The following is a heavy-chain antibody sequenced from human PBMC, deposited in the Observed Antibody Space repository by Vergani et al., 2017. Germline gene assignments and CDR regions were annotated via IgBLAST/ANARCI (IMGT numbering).Heavy chain of an antibody. D-gene: IGHD2-8*01. J-gene: IGHJ6*02. V-gene: IGHV4-61*02. Sequence: QVQLQESGPGLVKPSQTLSLTCTVSGGSISSGSYYWSWIRQPAGKGLEWIGRIYTSGSTNYNPSLKSRVTISVDTSKNQFSLKLSSVTAADTAVYYCARDQCTNGVCHRGYYYGMDVWGQGTTVTVSS. CDR3: ARDQCTNGVCHRGYYYGMDV. CDR2: IYTSGST. CDR1: GGSISSGSYY.